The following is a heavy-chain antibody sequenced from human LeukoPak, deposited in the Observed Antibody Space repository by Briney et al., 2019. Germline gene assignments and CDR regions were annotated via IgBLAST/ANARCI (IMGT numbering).Heavy chain of an antibody. CDR2: ISGSGSHI. D-gene: IGHD1-26*01. Sequence: AGGSLRLSCAASGFTFSSHAMNWVRQAPGKGLEWVSVISGSGSHIYYADSVKSRFTISRDNSKNTLYLQMNSLRAEDTAVYYCAKAQSSGSYLFDYWGQGTLVTVSS. V-gene: IGHV3-23*01. CDR3: AKAQSSGSYLFDY. J-gene: IGHJ4*02. CDR1: GFTFSSHA.